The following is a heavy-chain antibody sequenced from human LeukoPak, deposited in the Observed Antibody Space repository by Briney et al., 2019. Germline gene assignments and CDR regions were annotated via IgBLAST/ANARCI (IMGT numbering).Heavy chain of an antibody. D-gene: IGHD3-10*01. V-gene: IGHV3-23*01. CDR3: AKLTSASGAYGVDV. CDR1: GFTFSSYA. Sequence: PGGSLRLSCAASGFTFSSYAMYWVRQAPGKGLEWVSTISGSGGSKHYADSVEGRFTISRDNSKNTVYLQMNSLRAEDTAIYYCAKLTSASGAYGVDVWGQGTTVTVSS. J-gene: IGHJ6*02. CDR2: ISGSGGSK.